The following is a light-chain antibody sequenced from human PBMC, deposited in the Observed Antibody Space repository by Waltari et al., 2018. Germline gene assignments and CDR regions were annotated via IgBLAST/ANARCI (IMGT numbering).Light chain of an antibody. V-gene: IGLV2-23*01. J-gene: IGLJ3*02. CDR1: SSDFGSSNL. CDR3: CSYAGSSAPRV. CDR2: EGS. Sequence: QSALTQPASVSGSPGQSITIPSTVSSSDFGSSNLVSWYQQHPGKAPKLMIYEGSKRPSGVSNRFSGSKSDNTASLTSSGLQAEDEAHYYCCSYAGSSAPRVFGGGTKLTVL.